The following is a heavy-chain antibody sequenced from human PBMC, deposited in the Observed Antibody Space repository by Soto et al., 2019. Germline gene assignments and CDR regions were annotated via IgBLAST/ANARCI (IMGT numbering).Heavy chain of an antibody. J-gene: IGHJ4*02. CDR2: IHYSGTT. D-gene: IGHD6-13*01. V-gene: IGHV4-59*01. CDR1: GGSMRNYF. CDR3: AAGEASSRSLAPYYLDF. Sequence: SETLSLTCTVSGGSMRNYFWTWIRQPPGKGLEWIGYIHYSGTTSFFPSYNPSLRSRVTISEDTSKNQFSIKLLSVTTADTAVYFCAAGEASSRSLAPYYLDFGGQGTLVTVS.